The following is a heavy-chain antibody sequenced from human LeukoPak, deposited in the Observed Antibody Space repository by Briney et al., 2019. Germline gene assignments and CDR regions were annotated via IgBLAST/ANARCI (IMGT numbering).Heavy chain of an antibody. J-gene: IGHJ3*02. CDR2: ISSSSRTI. CDR1: GFIFSSYS. Sequence: PGGSLRLSCATSGFIFSSYSMNWVRQAPGKGLEWVSYISSSSRTIYYADSAKGRFTISRDNAKNSLYLQMNSLRAEDTAVYYCARDGVSQYYYDSSGLLGSAFDIWGQGTMVTVSS. CDR3: ARDGVSQYYYDSSGLLGSAFDI. V-gene: IGHV3-48*04. D-gene: IGHD3-22*01.